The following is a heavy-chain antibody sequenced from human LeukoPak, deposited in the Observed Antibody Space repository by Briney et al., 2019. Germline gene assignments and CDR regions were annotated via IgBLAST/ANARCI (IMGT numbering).Heavy chain of an antibody. D-gene: IGHD5-24*01. Sequence: GGSLRLSCAASGFTFSSYALTWVRQAPGKGLEWVSSISSSSSYIYYADSVKGRFTISRDNAKNSLYLQMNSLRAEDTAVYYCASEMATTDYFDYWGQGTLVTVSS. CDR1: GFTFSSYA. CDR2: ISSSSSYI. V-gene: IGHV3-21*01. J-gene: IGHJ4*02. CDR3: ASEMATTDYFDY.